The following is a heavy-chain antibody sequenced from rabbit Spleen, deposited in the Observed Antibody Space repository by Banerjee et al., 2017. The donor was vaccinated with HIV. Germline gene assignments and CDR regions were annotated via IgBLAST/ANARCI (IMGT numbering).Heavy chain of an antibody. V-gene: IGHV1S47*01. D-gene: IGHD4-2*01. CDR2: IYNGDGST. CDR1: GFDFSNDA. Sequence: EESGGDLVQPEGSLTLTCKASGFDFSNDAMCWVRQVPGKGPEWAACIYNGDGSTYYASWVNGRFTISKTSSTTVTLQMTRLTAADTATYFCARDAAGREDFNLWGQGTLVTVS. J-gene: IGHJ4*01. CDR3: ARDAAGREDFNL.